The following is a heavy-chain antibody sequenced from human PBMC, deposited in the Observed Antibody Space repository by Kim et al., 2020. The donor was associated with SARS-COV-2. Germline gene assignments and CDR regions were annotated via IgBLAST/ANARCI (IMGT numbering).Heavy chain of an antibody. V-gene: IGHV3-21*01. J-gene: IGHJ6*02. D-gene: IGHD2-2*02. CDR2: ISSSSSYI. Sequence: GGSLRLSCAASGFTFSSYSMNWVRQAPGKGLEWVSSISSSSSYIYYADSVKGRFTISRDNAKNSLYLQMNSLRAEDTAVYYCARDPYTTYEGDYYYGMDVWGQGTTVTVSS. CDR3: ARDPYTTYEGDYYYGMDV. CDR1: GFTFSSYS.